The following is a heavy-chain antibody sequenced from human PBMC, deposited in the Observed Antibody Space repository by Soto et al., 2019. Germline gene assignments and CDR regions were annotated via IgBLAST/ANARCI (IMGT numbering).Heavy chain of an antibody. CDR3: ARVDGSGSYYTYWYFDL. J-gene: IGHJ2*01. D-gene: IGHD3-10*01. CDR1: GFTFSDHY. V-gene: IGHV3-72*01. Sequence: EVQLVESGGGLVQPGGSLRLSCAASGFTFSDHYMDWVRQAPGKGLEWVGRTRNKANSYTTEYAASVKGRFTISRDDSKNSLYLQMNSLKTEDTAVYYCARVDGSGSYYTYWYFDLWGRGTLVTVSS. CDR2: TRNKANSYTT.